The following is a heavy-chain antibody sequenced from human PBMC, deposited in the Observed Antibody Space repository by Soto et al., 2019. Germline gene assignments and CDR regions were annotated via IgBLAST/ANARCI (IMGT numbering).Heavy chain of an antibody. J-gene: IGHJ3*02. CDR3: ARESAIAVADDAFDI. D-gene: IGHD6-19*01. CDR1: GFTFSSYS. V-gene: IGHV3-48*02. Sequence: EVQLVESGGGLVQPGGSLRLSCAASGFTFSSYSMNWVRQAPGKGLEWVSYISSSSSTIYYADSVKGRFTISRDNAKNSLYLQMNSLRDEETAVYYCARESAIAVADDAFDIWGQGTMVTVSS. CDR2: ISSSSSTI.